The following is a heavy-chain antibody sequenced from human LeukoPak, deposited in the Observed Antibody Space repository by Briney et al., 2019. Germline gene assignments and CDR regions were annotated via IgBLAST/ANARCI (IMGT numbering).Heavy chain of an antibody. J-gene: IGHJ5*02. CDR3: AKNIYDLSRFDP. Sequence: GGSLRLSCAASGFTFSSYAMSWVRQAPGKGLEWVSAISGSGGSTYYADSVKGRFTISRDNSKNTLYLQMNSPRAEDTAVYYCAKNIYDLSRFDPWGQGTLVTVSS. CDR2: ISGSGGST. D-gene: IGHD3-3*01. V-gene: IGHV3-23*01. CDR1: GFTFSSYA.